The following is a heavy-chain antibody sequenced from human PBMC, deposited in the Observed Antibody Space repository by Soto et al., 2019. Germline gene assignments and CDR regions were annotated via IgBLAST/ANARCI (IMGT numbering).Heavy chain of an antibody. CDR1: EFTFSRYW. CDR2: INLDGSEK. CDR3: ARGTPEVVIIDY. Sequence: EVQLVESGGGLVQPGGSLRLSCAASEFTFSRYWMSWVRQAPGKGLEWVANINLDGSEKNYVDSVKGRFTISRDNAKNSLYLQMNSLRAEDTAVYYCARGTPEVVIIDYWGQGTLVTVSS. D-gene: IGHD2-21*01. J-gene: IGHJ4*02. V-gene: IGHV3-7*01.